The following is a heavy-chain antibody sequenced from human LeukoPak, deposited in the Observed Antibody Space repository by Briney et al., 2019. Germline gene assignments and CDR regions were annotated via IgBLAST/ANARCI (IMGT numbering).Heavy chain of an antibody. CDR1: GLTFSSFS. V-gene: IGHV3-21*06. J-gene: IGHJ4*02. CDR3: ARDTGSNYDFWSGYSN. Sequence: GGSLRLSCAASGLTFSSFSFNWVRQGPGKGLEWVSSINTVASYIYYADSVKGRFTISRDNAKNSLYLQMNSLRAEDTAVYYCARDTGSNYDFWSGYSNWGQGTLVTVSS. CDR2: INTVASYI. D-gene: IGHD3-3*01.